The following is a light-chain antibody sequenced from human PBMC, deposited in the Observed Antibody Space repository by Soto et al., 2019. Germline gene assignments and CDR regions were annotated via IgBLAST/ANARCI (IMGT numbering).Light chain of an antibody. V-gene: IGKV1-39*01. J-gene: IGKJ3*01. CDR1: QSISNY. CDR2: AAS. Sequence: DIQMTQSPSSLSASVGDSVTITCRASQSISNYLNWYQQKPGKDPKLLVYAASSLQSGVPSRFSVSGSGTDFTLTISSLQPEDFATYYCQQSYSTPFTFGPGTKVDIK. CDR3: QQSYSTPFT.